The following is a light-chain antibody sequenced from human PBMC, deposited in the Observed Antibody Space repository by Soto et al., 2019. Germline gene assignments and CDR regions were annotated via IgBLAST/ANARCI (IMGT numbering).Light chain of an antibody. CDR3: QQYSSPWT. CDR1: QSISSW. Sequence: DIQMTQSPSTLSASVAERVTITCRASQSISSWLAWYQQKPGKAPKLLIYKASSLESGVPSRFSGSGSGTEFTLTISSLQPDDFATYYCQQYSSPWTFGQGTKVEIK. CDR2: KAS. V-gene: IGKV1-5*03. J-gene: IGKJ1*01.